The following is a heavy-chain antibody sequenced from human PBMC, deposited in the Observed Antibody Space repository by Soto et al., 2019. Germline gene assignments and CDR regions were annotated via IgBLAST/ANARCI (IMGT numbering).Heavy chain of an antibody. CDR1: GFNFTTHA. Sequence: QVHLVQSGAEVKEPGASVKVSCKTSGFNFTTHAIHWVRQAPGQSLEWMGWINAGNGNTKYSQRFQDRVTITRDTSASTAYMELSSLRSEDRAVYYCARRNSSGPIDHWGQGTLVTVSS. D-gene: IGHD3-22*01. J-gene: IGHJ4*02. V-gene: IGHV1-3*01. CDR2: INAGNGNT. CDR3: ARRNSSGPIDH.